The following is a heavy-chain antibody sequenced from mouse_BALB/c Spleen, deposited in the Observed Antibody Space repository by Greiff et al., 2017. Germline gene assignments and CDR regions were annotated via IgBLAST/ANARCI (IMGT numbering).Heavy chain of an antibody. CDR1: GYTFTNYW. Sequence: QVQLQQSGAELVRPGTSVKISCKASGYTFTNYWLGWVKQRPGHGLEWIGDIYPGGGYTNYNEKFKGKATLTADTSSSTAYVQLSSLTSEDSAVYFCAREDYRCDGGYSRDFGGQGTSDTVS. V-gene: IGHV1-63*02. CDR2: IYPGGGYT. D-gene: IGHD2-14*01. CDR3: AREDYRCDGGYSRDF. J-gene: IGHJ4*01.